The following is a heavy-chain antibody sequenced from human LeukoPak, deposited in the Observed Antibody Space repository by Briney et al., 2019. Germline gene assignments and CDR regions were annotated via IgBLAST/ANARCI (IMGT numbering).Heavy chain of an antibody. CDR1: AGSISNYY. J-gene: IGHJ4*02. D-gene: IGHD1-14*01. V-gene: IGHV4-59*12. CDR3: VRRNTRYYFDY. Sequence: SQTLSLTCIVSAGSISNYYWNWIRQPPGKGLEWVGYIYYTGSTNYNPSLESRVTISLDTSKNQFSLKLSSVTAADTAVYYCVRRNTRYYFDYWGQGTLVTVSS. CDR2: IYYTGST.